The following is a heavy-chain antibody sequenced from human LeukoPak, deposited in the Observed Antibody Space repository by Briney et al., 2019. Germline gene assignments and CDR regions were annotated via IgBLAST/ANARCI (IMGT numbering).Heavy chain of an antibody. Sequence: PGGSLRLSCAASGFTFINYDFVWVRQAPGKGLEWVSYISTSGRHTQYSDSVRGRFTISRDNGGSTLFLQMSSLRADDTAVYYCARNGLGLHYWGQGTLVTVSS. D-gene: IGHD3-16*01. CDR3: ARNGLGLHY. V-gene: IGHV3-48*03. CDR1: GFTFINYD. CDR2: ISTSGRHT. J-gene: IGHJ4*02.